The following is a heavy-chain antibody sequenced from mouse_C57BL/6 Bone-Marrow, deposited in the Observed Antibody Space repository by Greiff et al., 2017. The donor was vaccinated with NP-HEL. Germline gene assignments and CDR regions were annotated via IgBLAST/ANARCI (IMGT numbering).Heavy chain of an antibody. CDR1: GFTFRSYT. D-gene: IGHD2-4*01. J-gene: IGHJ2*01. Sequence: EVKLVESGGGLVKPGGSLKLSCAASGFTFRSYTLSWVRQTPAKRLELVATISGGGGNPYYPDSVKGRFTISRDNAKNTLYLQMSSLRSEDTALYYCARHTYDYDGFDYWGQGTTLTVSS. CDR2: ISGGGGNP. V-gene: IGHV5-9*01. CDR3: ARHTYDYDGFDY.